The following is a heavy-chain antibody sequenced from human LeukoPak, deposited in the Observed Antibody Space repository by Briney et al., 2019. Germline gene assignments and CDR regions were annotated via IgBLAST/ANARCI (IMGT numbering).Heavy chain of an antibody. D-gene: IGHD5-12*01. J-gene: IGHJ4*02. Sequence: GGSLRLSCAASGFTFSSYAMSWVRQAPGKGLEWVAVIWYDGSNKYYADSVKGRFTISRDNSKNTLYLQMNSLRAEDTAVYYCARDLLGYSGYDSPFDYWGQGTLVTVSS. CDR1: GFTFSSYA. CDR2: IWYDGSNK. CDR3: ARDLLGYSGYDSPFDY. V-gene: IGHV3-33*08.